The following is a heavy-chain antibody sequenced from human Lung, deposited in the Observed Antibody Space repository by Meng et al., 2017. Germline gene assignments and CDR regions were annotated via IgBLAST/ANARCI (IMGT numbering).Heavy chain of an antibody. Sequence: QVPLVQSGAVGKKPGASVKSSVKPSGYNFPDYYIHWVRRAPGQGLEWMGRINPKSGDTHYAQKFQARVTMTGDTSISTAYMELSGLRSDDTAMYYCARDEDISAAGKLFGDYWGQGTLVTVSS. CDR2: INPKSGDT. CDR1: GYNFPDYY. CDR3: ARDEDISAAGKLFGDY. J-gene: IGHJ4*02. D-gene: IGHD6-25*01. V-gene: IGHV1-2*06.